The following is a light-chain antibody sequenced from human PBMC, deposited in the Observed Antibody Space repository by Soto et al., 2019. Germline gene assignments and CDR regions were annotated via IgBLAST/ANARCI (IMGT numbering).Light chain of an antibody. CDR1: SSNIGSNT. J-gene: IGLJ1*01. Sequence: QSVLTQPPSASGTPGQRVTISCSGSSSNIGSNTVNWYQQLPGTAPKLLIYSNNQRPSGVPDRFSGSKSGNSASLAISGLQSEDEADYYCATWDDSLNGYVFGTGTTLTVL. CDR3: ATWDDSLNGYV. CDR2: SNN. V-gene: IGLV1-44*01.